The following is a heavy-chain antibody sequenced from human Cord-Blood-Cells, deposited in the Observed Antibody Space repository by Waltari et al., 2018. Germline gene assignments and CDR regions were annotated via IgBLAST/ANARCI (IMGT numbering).Heavy chain of an antibody. CDR3: AKDLHGAFDI. J-gene: IGHJ3*02. CDR1: GFTFSSYG. V-gene: IGHV3-30*18. Sequence: QVQLVESGGGVVQPGRSLRLSCAASGFTFSSYGMHWVRHAPGKGVEWVAVISYYGSNKYYADSVKGRFTISRDNSKNTLYLQMNSLRAEDTAVYYCAKDLHGAFDIWGQGTMVTVSS. CDR2: ISYYGSNK.